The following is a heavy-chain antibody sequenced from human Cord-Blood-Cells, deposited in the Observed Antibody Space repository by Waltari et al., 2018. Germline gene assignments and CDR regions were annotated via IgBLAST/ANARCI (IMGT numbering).Heavy chain of an antibody. CDR3: ASDRAGSSWFDY. CDR1: AYSISSGYS. Sequence: QVQLQESGPGLVKPSETLSLTCAVSAYSISSGYSCGWIRQPPGKGLEWIGSIYHSGSTYYNPSLKSRVTISVDTSKNQFSLKLSSVTAADTAVYYCASDRAGSSWFDYWGQGTLVTVSS. CDR2: IYHSGST. D-gene: IGHD6-13*01. V-gene: IGHV4-38-2*01. J-gene: IGHJ4*02.